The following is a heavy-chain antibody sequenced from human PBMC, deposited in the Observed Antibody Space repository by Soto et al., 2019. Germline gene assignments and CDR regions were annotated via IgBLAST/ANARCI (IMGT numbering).Heavy chain of an antibody. CDR1: GGSTSSDNY. V-gene: IGHV4-30-4*01. CDR3: AREGGESSDGLYYFDS. J-gene: IGHJ4*02. Sequence: QVQLQESGPGLVKPSQTLSLTCTVSGGSTSSDNYWSWIRQHPGKGLEWIGHIYYSGNTDYNPSLKSRLAISIDTSKNQFSLKLSSVTAADTAVYFCAREGGESSDGLYYFDSWGQGSLVTVAS. D-gene: IGHD3-16*01. CDR2: IYYSGNT.